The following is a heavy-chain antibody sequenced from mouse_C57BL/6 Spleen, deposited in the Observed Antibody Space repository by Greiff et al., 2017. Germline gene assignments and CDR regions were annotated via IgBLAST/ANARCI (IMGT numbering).Heavy chain of an antibody. V-gene: IGHV5-4*01. CDR1: GFTFSSYA. J-gene: IGHJ3*01. CDR2: ISDGGSYT. Sequence: EVHLVESGGGLVKPGGSLKLSCAASGFTFSSYAMSWVRQTPEKRLEWVATISDGGSYTYYPDNVKGRFTISRDNAKNNLYLQMSHLKSEDTAMYYCARDGSHLFAYWGQGTLVTVSA. D-gene: IGHD1-1*01. CDR3: ARDGSHLFAY.